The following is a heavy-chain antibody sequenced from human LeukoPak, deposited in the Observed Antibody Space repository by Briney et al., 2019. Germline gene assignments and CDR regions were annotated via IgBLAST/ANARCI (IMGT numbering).Heavy chain of an antibody. Sequence: PSETLSLTCTVSGGSISSSSYYWGWIRQPPGKGLEWIGSIYYSGSTYYNPSLKSRVTISVDTSKNQFSLKLSSVTAADTAVYYCASHLYSSGWYVKYWGQGTLVTVSS. CDR2: IYYSGST. J-gene: IGHJ4*02. CDR3: ASHLYSSGWYVKY. D-gene: IGHD6-19*01. V-gene: IGHV4-39*01. CDR1: GGSISSSSYY.